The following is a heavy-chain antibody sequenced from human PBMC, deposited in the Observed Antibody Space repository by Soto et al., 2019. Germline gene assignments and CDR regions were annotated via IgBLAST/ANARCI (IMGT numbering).Heavy chain of an antibody. Sequence: EVQLVESGGGLVQPGGSLRLTCAASGFTVNRNYMSWVRQAPGRGLEWVSLFYSDTGTYYADSVKGRFTISRDNSKNTVYLQMNSLRAEDTAVYYCASPRPNNGSYHYYGMDVWGQGTTVTVSS. V-gene: IGHV3-66*01. CDR3: ASPRPNNGSYHYYGMDV. J-gene: IGHJ6*02. CDR1: GFTVNRNY. CDR2: FYSDTGT. D-gene: IGHD1-26*01.